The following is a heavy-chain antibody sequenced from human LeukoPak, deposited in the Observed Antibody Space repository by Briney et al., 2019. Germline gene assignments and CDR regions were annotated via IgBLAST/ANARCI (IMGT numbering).Heavy chain of an antibody. D-gene: IGHD3-22*01. CDR3: TTVGSSRYYYYFDY. J-gene: IGHJ4*02. CDR1: GFTFNHAW. CDR2: IKSKTDGATT. Sequence: GGSLGLSCAASGFTFNHAWMSWVRQAPGKGLEWVGRIKSKTDGATTEYAAPVKGRFTISRDDSKNTLYLQMNSLKTEDTAVYYCTTVGSSRYYYYFDYWGQGSLVTVSS. V-gene: IGHV3-15*01.